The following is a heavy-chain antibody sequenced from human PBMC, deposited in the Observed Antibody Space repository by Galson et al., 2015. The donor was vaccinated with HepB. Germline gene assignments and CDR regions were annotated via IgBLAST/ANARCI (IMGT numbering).Heavy chain of an antibody. D-gene: IGHD6-13*01. J-gene: IGHJ4*02. V-gene: IGHV3-73*01. CDR3: IRMADLSGYSSS. Sequence: SLRLSCAASGFTFSGSAIHWVRQTSGKGLEWVGRIRSKASNYATAYAASVKGRFTISRDDSKNTAYLHMKSPKTEDTAVYYCIRMADLSGYSSSWGQGTLVTVSS. CDR1: GFTFSGSA. CDR2: IRSKASNYAT.